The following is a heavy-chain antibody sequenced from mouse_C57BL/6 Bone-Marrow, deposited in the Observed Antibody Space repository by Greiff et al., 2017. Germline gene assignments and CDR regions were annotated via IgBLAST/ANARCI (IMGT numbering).Heavy chain of an antibody. V-gene: IGHV1-15*01. J-gene: IGHJ4*01. D-gene: IGHD2-1*01. CDR3: TRSDGNYFYYAMDY. CDR2: IDPETGGT. Sequence: QVQLQQSGAELVRPGASVTLSCKASGYTFTDYEMHWVKQTPVHGLEWIGAIDPETGGTAYNQKFKGKAILTADKSSSTAYMELRSLTSEDSAVYYCTRSDGNYFYYAMDYWGQGTSVTVSS. CDR1: GYTFTDYE.